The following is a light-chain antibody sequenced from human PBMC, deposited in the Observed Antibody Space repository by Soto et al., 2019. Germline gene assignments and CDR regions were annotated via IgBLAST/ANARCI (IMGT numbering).Light chain of an antibody. J-gene: IGKJ4*01. Sequence: IQMTQSPSSVSAAVGDRVTITCRASQVISSWLAWYQQRPGTAPKLLIYGVTTLRSGVPSRFCGSESGTLFTLTITSLQPEDSATYYCQQASSFPLTFGGGTKVEIQ. V-gene: IGKV1-12*01. CDR3: QQASSFPLT. CDR2: GVT. CDR1: QVISSW.